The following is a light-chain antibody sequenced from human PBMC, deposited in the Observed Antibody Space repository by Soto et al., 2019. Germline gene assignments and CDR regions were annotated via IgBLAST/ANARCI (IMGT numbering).Light chain of an antibody. CDR1: QSVSGSY. CDR3: YQYDTSPWT. J-gene: IGKJ1*01. V-gene: IGKV3-20*01. Sequence: EIVMTQSPGTLSLSPGEAATLSCRASQSVSGSYLAWYQQKPGQAPRLVIYDASTRATGIPDRFRGSGSGTDVTLTISRLEPEDFAVYYCYQYDTSPWTFGQGTKVDIK. CDR2: DAS.